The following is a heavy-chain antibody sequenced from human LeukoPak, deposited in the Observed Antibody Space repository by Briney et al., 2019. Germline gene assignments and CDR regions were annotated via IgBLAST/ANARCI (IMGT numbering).Heavy chain of an antibody. CDR1: GFTFSSYA. Sequence: PGGSLRLSCAASGFTFSSYAMHWVRQAPGKGLEWVAVISYDGSNKYYADSVKGRFTISRDNSKNTLYLQMNSLRAEDTAVYYCARASKSIAVAGKGIDYWGQGTLVTVSS. J-gene: IGHJ4*02. V-gene: IGHV3-30*04. CDR2: ISYDGSNK. CDR3: ARASKSIAVAGKGIDY. D-gene: IGHD6-19*01.